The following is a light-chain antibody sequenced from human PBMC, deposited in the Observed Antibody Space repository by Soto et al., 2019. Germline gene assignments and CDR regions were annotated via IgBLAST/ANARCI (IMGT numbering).Light chain of an antibody. CDR1: SSDVGGYTY. Sequence: QSALTQPASVSGSPRQSITISCTGASSDVGGYTYVSWYQQHPGKAPKLMIYEVNNRPSGVSNRFSGSKSGNTASLTISGLQAEEEADYYCSSYTSSSTLYVFGPGTKVTVL. V-gene: IGLV2-14*01. CDR3: SSYTSSSTLYV. J-gene: IGLJ1*01. CDR2: EVN.